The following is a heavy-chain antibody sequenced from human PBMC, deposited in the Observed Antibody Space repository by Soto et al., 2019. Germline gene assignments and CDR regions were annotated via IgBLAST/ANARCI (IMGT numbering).Heavy chain of an antibody. CDR3: AKDGRPRYFDY. V-gene: IGHV3-23*01. J-gene: IGHJ4*02. CDR2: ISGSGGST. Sequence: GGSLRLSCAASGFTFSSYAMSWVRQAPGKGLEWVSAISGSGGSTYYAGSVKGRCTISRDNSKNTLYLQMNSLRAEDTAVYDCAKDGRPRYFDYGGQGTLVAVS. CDR1: GFTFSSYA. D-gene: IGHD1-26*01.